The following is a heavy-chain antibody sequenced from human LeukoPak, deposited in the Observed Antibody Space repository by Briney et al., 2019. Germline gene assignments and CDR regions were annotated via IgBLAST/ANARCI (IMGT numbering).Heavy chain of an antibody. CDR1: GYTFTSYY. V-gene: IGHV1-46*01. Sequence: ASVKVSCRASGYTFTSYYMHWVRQAPGQGLEWMGIINPSGGSTSYAQKFQGRVTMTRDTSTSTVYMELSSLRSEDTAVYYCARARHQDYYDSSGYYFGFWGQGTLVTVSS. D-gene: IGHD3-22*01. J-gene: IGHJ4*02. CDR3: ARARHQDYYDSSGYYFGF. CDR2: INPSGGST.